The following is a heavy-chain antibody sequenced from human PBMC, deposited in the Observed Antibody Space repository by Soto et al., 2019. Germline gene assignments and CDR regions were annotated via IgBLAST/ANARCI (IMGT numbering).Heavy chain of an antibody. Sequence: GRSRRLSCTAAGFTFGGYAMSCFRQAPGKGLEWVGFIRSKAYGGTTEYAASVKGRFTISRDDSKSIAYLQMNSLKTEDTAVYYCTRQRYSGYDFDYWGQGTLVTVSS. V-gene: IGHV3-49*03. CDR1: GFTFGGYA. CDR3: TRQRYSGYDFDY. J-gene: IGHJ4*02. D-gene: IGHD5-12*01. CDR2: IRSKAYGGTT.